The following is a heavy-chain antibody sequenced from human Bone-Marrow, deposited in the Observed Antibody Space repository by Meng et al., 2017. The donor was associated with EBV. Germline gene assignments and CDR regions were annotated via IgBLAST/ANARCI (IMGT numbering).Heavy chain of an antibody. CDR2: ISYTGGST. Sequence: EVQLVESGGGLVQPGGSLRLACAASGFTFSSYGMSWVRQAPGKGLQWVSAISYTGGSTYYADSVEGRFTISRDNSKNTLYLQMNSLRAEDTAVYYCLKMVTTDRYFDYWGQGTLVTVAS. V-gene: IGHV3-23*04. CDR1: GFTFSSYG. D-gene: IGHD4-11*01. CDR3: LKMVTTDRYFDY. J-gene: IGHJ4*02.